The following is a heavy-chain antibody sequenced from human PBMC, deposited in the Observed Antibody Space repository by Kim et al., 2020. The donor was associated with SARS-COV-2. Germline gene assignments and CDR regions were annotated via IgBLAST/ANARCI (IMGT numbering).Heavy chain of an antibody. J-gene: IGHJ6*02. CDR2: MNPNSGNT. D-gene: IGHD4-17*01. CDR3: AVLRWYRYYYYYGMDV. CDR1: GYTFTSYD. V-gene: IGHV1-8*01. Sequence: ASVKVSCKASGYTFTSYDINWVRQATGQGLEWMGWMNPNSGNTGYAQKFQGRVTMTRNTSISTAYMELSSLRSEDTAVYYCAVLRWYRYYYYYGMDVWGQGTTVTVSS.